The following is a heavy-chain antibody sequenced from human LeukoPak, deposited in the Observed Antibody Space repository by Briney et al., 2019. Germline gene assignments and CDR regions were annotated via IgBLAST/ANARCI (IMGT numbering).Heavy chain of an antibody. CDR2: ISSSSSSI. Sequence: PGGSLRLSCAASGFTFSSYSMNWVRQAPGKGLEWVSYISSSSSSIYYADSVRGRFTISRDNAKNSLYLQMNSLRAEDTAVYYCARGAYDFWPCTDVWGQGTTVTVSS. J-gene: IGHJ6*02. V-gene: IGHV3-48*01. CDR1: GFTFSSYS. D-gene: IGHD3-3*01. CDR3: ARGAYDFWPCTDV.